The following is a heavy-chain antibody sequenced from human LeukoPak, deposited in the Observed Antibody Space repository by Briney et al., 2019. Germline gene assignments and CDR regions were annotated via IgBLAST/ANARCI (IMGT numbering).Heavy chain of an antibody. CDR3: TRSEAYDFWSGPID. CDR2: INHSGST. D-gene: IGHD3-3*01. Sequence: SETLSLTCAVYGGSFSGYYWSWIRQPPGKGLEWIGEINHSGSTNYNPSLKSRVTISVDTSKNQFSLKLSSVTAEDTALYYCTRSEAYDFWSGPIDWGQGTLVTVSS. V-gene: IGHV4-34*01. CDR1: GGSFSGYY. J-gene: IGHJ4*02.